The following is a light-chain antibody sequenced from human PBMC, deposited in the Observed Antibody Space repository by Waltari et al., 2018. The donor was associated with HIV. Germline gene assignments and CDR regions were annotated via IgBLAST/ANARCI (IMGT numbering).Light chain of an antibody. J-gene: IGKJ1*01. V-gene: IGKV1-39*01. CDR2: AAS. Sequence: HMPQSPSSLSTSLGYRVPITGRSSQSIRSNLNWYQQKPGKAPKLLIYAASSLQSGVPSRFSGSGSGTDFTLTISSLQPEDVVTYHCEQSYNSPRTFGQGTKVEIK. CDR3: EQSYNSPRT. CDR1: QSIRSN.